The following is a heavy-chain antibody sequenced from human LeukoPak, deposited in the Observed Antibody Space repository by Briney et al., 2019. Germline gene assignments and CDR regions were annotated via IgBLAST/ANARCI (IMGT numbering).Heavy chain of an antibody. V-gene: IGHV4-59*01. CDR3: ARSTGYSSSWPPH. CDR2: IYYSGST. D-gene: IGHD6-13*01. CDR1: GGSISSYY. J-gene: IGHJ4*02. Sequence: KASETLSLTCTVSGGSISSYYWSWIRQPPGKGLEWIGYIYYSGSTNYNPSLKSRVTISVDTSKNQFSLKLSSVTAADTAVYYCARSTGYSSSWPPHWGQGTLVTVSS.